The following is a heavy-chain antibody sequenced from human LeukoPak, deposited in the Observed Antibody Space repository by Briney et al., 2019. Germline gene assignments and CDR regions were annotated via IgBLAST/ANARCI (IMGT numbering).Heavy chain of an antibody. V-gene: IGHV4-4*02. J-gene: IGHJ3*02. CDR1: GVSISSSNW. CDR2: IYHSGST. Sequence: SGTLSLTCAVSGVSISSSNWWSRVRQPPGKGLEWIGEIYHSGSTNYNPSLKSRVTISVDKSKNQFSLKLSSVTAADTAVYYCARSYGGHSVCDAFDIWGQGTMVTVSS. CDR3: ARSYGGHSVCDAFDI. D-gene: IGHD4-23*01.